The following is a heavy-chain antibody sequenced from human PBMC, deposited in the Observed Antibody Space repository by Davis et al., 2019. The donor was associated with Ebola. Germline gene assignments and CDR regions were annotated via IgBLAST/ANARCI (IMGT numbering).Heavy chain of an antibody. CDR2: IHSSVGGT. CDR3: ARVLNRGDYSSNWFDP. V-gene: IGHV3-23*01. Sequence: GESLKISCEVSGFIFSSYAMTWVRQAPGKGLVWVSTIHSSVGGTLYAESVKGRFTISRDNTKNTVFLQMNNLRAEDTATYFCARVLNRGDYSSNWFDPRGQGTLVTVFS. CDR1: GFIFSSYA. D-gene: IGHD2-15*01. J-gene: IGHJ5*02.